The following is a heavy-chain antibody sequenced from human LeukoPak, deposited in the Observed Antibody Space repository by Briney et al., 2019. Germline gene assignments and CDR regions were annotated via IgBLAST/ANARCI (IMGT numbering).Heavy chain of an antibody. Sequence: SETLSLTCAVSGGSFSGFYWSWIRQPPRKGLEWIGEISPSGSINYTPSLKSRVIMSVDMSKNQFSLKLTSVTAADTAVYFCARHYAHGSGIYAPFGYWGQGALVTVSS. CDR2: ISPSGSI. V-gene: IGHV4-34*01. CDR1: GGSFSGFY. D-gene: IGHD3-10*01. J-gene: IGHJ4*02. CDR3: ARHYAHGSGIYAPFGY.